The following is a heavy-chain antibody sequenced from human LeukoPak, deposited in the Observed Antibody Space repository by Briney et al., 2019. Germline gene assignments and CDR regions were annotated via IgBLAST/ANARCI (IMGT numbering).Heavy chain of an antibody. CDR1: GDSISSSSYY. Sequence: SETLSLTCTVSGDSISSSSYYWVWLRQPPGKGLEWIATIYYSGSTYYNPSLKSRVTIFEDTSKNQFSLKLSSVTAADTAVYYCARLLRRDNWFDPWGQGTLVTVSS. V-gene: IGHV4-39*01. D-gene: IGHD2/OR15-2a*01. CDR3: ARLLRRDNWFDP. J-gene: IGHJ5*02. CDR2: IYYSGST.